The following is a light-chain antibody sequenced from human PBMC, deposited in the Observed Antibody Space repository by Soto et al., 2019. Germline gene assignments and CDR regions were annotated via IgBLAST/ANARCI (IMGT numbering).Light chain of an antibody. CDR3: QQRSNWPRT. CDR1: QSVNIY. V-gene: IGKV3-11*01. Sequence: ELVLTQSPATLSLSPGERATLSCRASQSVNIYLAWYQQKPGQAPRLLIYDVSNRATGIPARFSGSGSGTDFTITISSLEPEDCEVYYCQQRSNWPRTFGQGTKVDIK. CDR2: DVS. J-gene: IGKJ1*01.